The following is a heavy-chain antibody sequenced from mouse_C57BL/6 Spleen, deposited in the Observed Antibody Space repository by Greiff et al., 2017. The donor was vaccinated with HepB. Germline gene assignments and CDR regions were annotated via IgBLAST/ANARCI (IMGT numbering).Heavy chain of an antibody. D-gene: IGHD2-3*01. J-gene: IGHJ2*01. CDR1: GYTFTDHT. V-gene: IGHV1-78*01. CDR2: IYPRDGST. CDR3: AKRDYDGYYYFDY. Sequence: VQLQQSDAELVKPGASVKISCKVSGYTFTDHTIHWMKQRPEQGLEWIGYIYPRDGSTKYNEKFKGKATLTADKSSSTAYMQLNSLTSEDSAVYFCAKRDYDGYYYFDYWGQGTTLTVSS.